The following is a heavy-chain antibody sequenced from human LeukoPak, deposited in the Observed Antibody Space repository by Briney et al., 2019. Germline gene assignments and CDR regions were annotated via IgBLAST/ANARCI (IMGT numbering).Heavy chain of an antibody. V-gene: IGHV4-39*01. CDR3: ARHKDYYYSYMDV. CDR1: GGSISSGSYY. J-gene: IGHJ6*03. Sequence: SETLSLTCTVSGGSISSGSYYWGWIRQPPGKGLEWIGTIYYSGSTYYNPSLTSRVTISVDTSKNQFSLKLSSVTAADTAVYYCARHKDYYYSYMDVWGKGTTVTISS. CDR2: IYYSGST.